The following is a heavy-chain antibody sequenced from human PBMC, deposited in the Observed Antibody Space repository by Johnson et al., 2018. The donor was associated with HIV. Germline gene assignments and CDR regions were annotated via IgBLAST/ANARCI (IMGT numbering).Heavy chain of an antibody. D-gene: IGHD3/OR15-3a*01. Sequence: QVQLVESGGGVVQPGRSLRLSCAASGFTFSSYAMHWVRQAPGKGLEWVAVISYDGSNKYYADSVKGRFPISRDNSKNTLYLQMNSLRAEDTAVYYCAKAGDWSDAFDIWGQGTMVTVSS. CDR2: ISYDGSNK. V-gene: IGHV3-30*04. CDR1: GFTFSSYA. CDR3: AKAGDWSDAFDI. J-gene: IGHJ3*02.